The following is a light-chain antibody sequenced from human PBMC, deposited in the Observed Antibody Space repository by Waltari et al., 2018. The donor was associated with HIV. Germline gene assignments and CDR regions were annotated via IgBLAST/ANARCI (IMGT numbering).Light chain of an antibody. CDR3: YSTDSSGNHKV. CDR1: ALPKTY. CDR2: EDS. J-gene: IGLJ2*01. V-gene: IGLV3-10*01. Sequence: SYELTQPPSVSVSPGQTARITCSGDALPKTYAYWYQQKSGQAPVLVIYEDSKRPSGIPERFSGPSSGTMATLTISGAQVEDEADYYCYSTDSSGNHKVFGGGTKLTVL.